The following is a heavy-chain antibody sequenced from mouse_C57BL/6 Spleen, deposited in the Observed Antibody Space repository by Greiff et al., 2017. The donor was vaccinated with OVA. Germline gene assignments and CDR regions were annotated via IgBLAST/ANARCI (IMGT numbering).Heavy chain of an antibody. J-gene: IGHJ4*01. CDR2: INPNNGGT. CDR3: ARRTYYYGSVYYAMDY. Sequence: DVKLQESGPELVKPGASVKIPCKASGYTFTDYNMDWVKQSHGKSLEWIGDINPNNGGTIYNQKFKGKATLTVDKSSSTAYMELRSLTSEDTAVYYCARRTYYYGSVYYAMDYWGQGTSVTVSS. V-gene: IGHV1-18*01. CDR1: GYTFTDYN. D-gene: IGHD1-1*01.